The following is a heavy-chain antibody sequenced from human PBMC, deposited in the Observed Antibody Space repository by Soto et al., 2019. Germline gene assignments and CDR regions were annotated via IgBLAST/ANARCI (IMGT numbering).Heavy chain of an antibody. CDR2: IYYSGST. CDR3: ARSPVGSSYIDY. V-gene: IGHV4-59*01. CDR1: GGSISSYY. D-gene: IGHD1-26*01. Sequence: PSETLSLTCTVSGGSISSYYWSWIRQPPGKGLEWIGYIYYSGSTNYNPSLKSRVTISVDTSKNQFSLKLSSVTAADTAVYYCARSPVGSSYIDYWGQGTLVTVSS. J-gene: IGHJ4*02.